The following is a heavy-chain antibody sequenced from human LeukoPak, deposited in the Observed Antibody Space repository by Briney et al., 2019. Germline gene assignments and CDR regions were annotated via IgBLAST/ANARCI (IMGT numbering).Heavy chain of an antibody. D-gene: IGHD4-23*01. CDR1: GFYFTRNW. CDR2: IYPGDSDT. V-gene: IGHV5-51*01. Sequence: KRGGSLQISCKGFGFYFTRNWIGGARPLPGKGLEGMGIIYPGDSDTRYSPSFQGQVTISAAKSINTAYLQWSSLKASDTAMYYCARRVVNNSNWYFNLWGRGTLVTVSS. J-gene: IGHJ2*01. CDR3: ARRVVNNSNWYFNL.